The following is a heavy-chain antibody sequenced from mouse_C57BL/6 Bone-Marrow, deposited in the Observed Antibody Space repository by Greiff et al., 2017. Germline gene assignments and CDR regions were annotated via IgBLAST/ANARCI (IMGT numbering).Heavy chain of an antibody. CDR1: GYTFTSYW. CDR2: INPSSGYT. J-gene: IGHJ4*01. D-gene: IGHD1-1*01. Sequence: VQLQQSGAELAKPGASVKLSCKASGYTFTSYWMHWVKQRPGQGLEWIGYINPSSGYTKYNQKFKDKATLTADKSSSTAYMQLSSLPYEDSAVYYCARSHYYGSSYLYYAMDYWGQGTSVTVSS. CDR3: ARSHYYGSSYLYYAMDY. V-gene: IGHV1-7*01.